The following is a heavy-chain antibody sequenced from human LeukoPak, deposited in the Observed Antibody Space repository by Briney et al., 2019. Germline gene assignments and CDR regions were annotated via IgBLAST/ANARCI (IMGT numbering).Heavy chain of an antibody. J-gene: IGHJ3*02. V-gene: IGHV4-59*01. CDR2: IYYSGTT. D-gene: IGHD6-19*01. CDR3: ARMISSGWRRGDAFGI. CDR1: GGSGGSITNYY. Sequence: SETLSLTCTVSGGSGGSITNYYWSWIRQPPGKGLEWIGYIYYSGTTNYNPSLKSRVTISLDTSKNQFSLKLRSVTAADTAVYYCARMISSGWRRGDAFGIWGQGTMVTVSS.